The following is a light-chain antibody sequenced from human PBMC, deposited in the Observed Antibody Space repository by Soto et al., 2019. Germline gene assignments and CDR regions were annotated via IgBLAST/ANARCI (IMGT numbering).Light chain of an antibody. J-gene: IGKJ1*01. V-gene: IGKV1-5*03. CDR2: MAS. Sequence: DIQMTQSPSTLSASVGDRVTITCRANQSIYTWLAWYQHKPGKAPKFLIYMASSLENGVPSRFSGSGSGTEFTLTIGSLQPDDFATYVCQQYVKYPVTFGQGTKVEIK. CDR3: QQYVKYPVT. CDR1: QSIYTW.